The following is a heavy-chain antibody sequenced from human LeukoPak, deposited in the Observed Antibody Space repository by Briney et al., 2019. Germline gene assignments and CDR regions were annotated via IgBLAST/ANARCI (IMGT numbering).Heavy chain of an antibody. V-gene: IGHV3-33*01. J-gene: IGHJ4*02. CDR1: GFTFSSYG. CDR3: ARDRVYCSGGSCAPYFDY. CDR2: IWYDGSNK. D-gene: IGHD2-15*01. Sequence: GGSLRLSCAASGFTFSSYGMHWVRQAPGKGLEWVAVIWYDGSNKYYADSVKRRFTISRDNSKNTLYLQMNSLRAEDTAVYYCARDRVYCSGGSCAPYFDYWGQGTLVTVSS.